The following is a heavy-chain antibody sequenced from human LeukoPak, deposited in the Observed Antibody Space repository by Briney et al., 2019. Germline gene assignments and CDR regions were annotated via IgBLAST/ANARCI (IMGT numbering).Heavy chain of an antibody. CDR3: ARDPEITIVGAFDI. J-gene: IGHJ3*02. Sequence: SETLSLTCTVSGGSISSSSYYWSWIRQPPGKGLEWIGYIYYSGSTNYNPSLKSRVTISVDTSKNQFSLKLSSVTAADMAVYYCARDPEITIVGAFDIWGQGTMVTVSS. CDR1: GGSISSSSYY. V-gene: IGHV4-61*01. D-gene: IGHD3-3*01. CDR2: IYYSGST.